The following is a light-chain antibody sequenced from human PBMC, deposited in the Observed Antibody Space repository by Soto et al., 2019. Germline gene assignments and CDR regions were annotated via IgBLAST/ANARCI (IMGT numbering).Light chain of an antibody. V-gene: IGKV3-11*01. CDR3: HQRQYWPPIT. J-gene: IGKJ5*01. Sequence: EIVLTQSPGTLSLSPGERATLSCRASQSVSNNYLAWYQQKPGQAPRLLIYGASNRATGIPARFSGSGSGTDFTLTISSLEPEDFAVHYCHQRQYWPPITFGQGARLEIK. CDR1: QSVSNNY. CDR2: GAS.